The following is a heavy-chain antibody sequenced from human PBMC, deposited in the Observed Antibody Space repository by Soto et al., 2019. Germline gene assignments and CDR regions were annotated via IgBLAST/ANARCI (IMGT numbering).Heavy chain of an antibody. Sequence: QVQLQESGPGLVKPSQTLSLTCIVSGGSISSNDFYWSWIRQHPGKGLEWIGYIYYSGNTYDNPSLKSRVTILVDTSKNQFALKVSSVNDADTAVYYCERLSGRWQSWFDSWGQGTLVTVSS. J-gene: IGHJ5*01. CDR3: ERLSGRWQSWFDS. D-gene: IGHD6-13*01. V-gene: IGHV4-31*03. CDR1: GGSISSNDFY. CDR2: IYYSGNT.